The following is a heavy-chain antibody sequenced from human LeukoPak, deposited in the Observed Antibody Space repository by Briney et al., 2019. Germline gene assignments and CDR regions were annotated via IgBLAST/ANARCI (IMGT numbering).Heavy chain of an antibody. CDR3: ARPYSSSDPFDY. J-gene: IGHJ4*02. CDR1: GYTFTGYY. Sequence: ASVKVSCXASGYTFTGYYMHWVRRAPGQGLEWMGRINPNSGGTNYAQKFQGRVTMTRDTSISTAYMELSRLRSDDTAVYYCARPYSSSDPFDYWGQGTLVTVSS. D-gene: IGHD6-6*01. CDR2: INPNSGGT. V-gene: IGHV1-2*06.